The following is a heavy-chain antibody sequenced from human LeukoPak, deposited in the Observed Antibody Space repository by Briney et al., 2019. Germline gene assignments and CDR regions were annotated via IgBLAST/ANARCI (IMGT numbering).Heavy chain of an antibody. D-gene: IGHD6-6*01. J-gene: IGHJ4*02. Sequence: PSVKVSCKASGYTFTSYGISWVRQAPGQGLEWMGWISAYNGNTNYAQELQGRVTMTTDTSTSTAYMELRSLRSDDTAVYYCARDHAYEYSSSSTLDYWGQGTLVTVSS. V-gene: IGHV1-18*01. CDR1: GYTFTSYG. CDR2: ISAYNGNT. CDR3: ARDHAYEYSSSSTLDY.